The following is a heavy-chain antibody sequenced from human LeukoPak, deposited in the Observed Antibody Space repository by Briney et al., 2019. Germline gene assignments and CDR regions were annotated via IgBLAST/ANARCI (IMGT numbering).Heavy chain of an antibody. CDR1: GGTFTSYG. Sequence: ASVKVSCKASGGTFTSYGISWVRQAPGQGLEWMGWISAYNGNTNYAQKLQGRVTMTTDTSTSTAYMELRSLRSDDTAVYYCARVYWSGSYPPLDYWGQGTLVTVSS. J-gene: IGHJ4*02. D-gene: IGHD1-26*01. CDR2: ISAYNGNT. V-gene: IGHV1-18*01. CDR3: ARVYWSGSYPPLDY.